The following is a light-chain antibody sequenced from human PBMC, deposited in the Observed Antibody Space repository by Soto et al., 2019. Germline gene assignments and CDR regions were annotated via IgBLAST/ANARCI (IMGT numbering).Light chain of an antibody. V-gene: IGKV4-1*01. CDR2: LAS. CDR1: QSVLYNSDNKNY. CDR3: QQYYTTLS. J-gene: IGKJ4*01. Sequence: DIVMTQSPDSLAVSLGERATINCKSSQSVLYNSDNKNYLAWYQQKAGQPPKLLIYLASTRDSGVPDRFSGSWSGADFTLTINNLQAEDVAVYYCQQYYTTLSFGGGTKVEIK.